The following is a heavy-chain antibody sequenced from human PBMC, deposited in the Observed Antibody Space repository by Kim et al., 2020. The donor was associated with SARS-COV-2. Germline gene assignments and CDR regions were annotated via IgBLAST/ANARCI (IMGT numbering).Heavy chain of an antibody. CDR3: ASHPSSSWFDF. J-gene: IGHJ4*02. Sequence: GGSLRLSCVGSGFTFSTYTMTWVRQAPGKGLEWLSYISSSSGTIFYADSVRGRFTVSRDNAKNSLYLQINSLRDEDTAVYYCASHPSSSWFDFWGQGTL. V-gene: IGHV3-48*02. CDR1: GFTFSTYT. D-gene: IGHD2-2*01. CDR2: ISSSSGTI.